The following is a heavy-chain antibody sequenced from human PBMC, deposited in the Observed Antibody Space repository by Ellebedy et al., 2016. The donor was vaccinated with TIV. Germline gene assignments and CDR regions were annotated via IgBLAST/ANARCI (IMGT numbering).Heavy chain of an antibody. CDR1: GFTFSSYW. V-gene: IGHV3-7*02. CDR3: ATGGYSNGYGGWFDP. J-gene: IGHJ5*02. Sequence: PGGSLRLSCATSGFTFSSYWMSWVRQAPGKGLEWVANIKQDGSEKYYVDSVKGRFTISRDNDKNSLYLQMNSLRAEDTAVYYCATGGYSNGYGGWFDPWGQGTLVTVSS. D-gene: IGHD5-18*01. CDR2: IKQDGSEK.